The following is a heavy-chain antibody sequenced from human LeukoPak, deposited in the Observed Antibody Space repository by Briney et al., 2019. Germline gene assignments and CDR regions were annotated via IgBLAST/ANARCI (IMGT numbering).Heavy chain of an antibody. CDR3: ARQLGFCSSTSCYPWFAP. Sequence: KPSETLSLTCTVSGGSISGYYWSWIRQPPGKGLEWIGYINYSGSTNYNPSLKSRVTISVDTSKKNQFSLKLSSVTAADTAVYYCARQLGFCSSTSCYPWFAPWGQETLVTVSS. V-gene: IGHV4-59*08. CDR2: INYSGST. D-gene: IGHD2-2*01. J-gene: IGHJ5*02. CDR1: GGSISGYY.